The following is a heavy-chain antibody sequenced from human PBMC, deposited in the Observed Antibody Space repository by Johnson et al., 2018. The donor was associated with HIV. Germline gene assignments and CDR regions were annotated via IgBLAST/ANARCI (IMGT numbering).Heavy chain of an antibody. Sequence: VQLVESGGGLIQPGGSLRLSCAASGFTVSSNYMSWVRQAPGKGLEWVSYISSSGTIVYYADSVKGRFTISRDNSKNTLYLQMSSLRAQDTAVYYCAKVEYGGLLPNDAFDIWGQGTMVTVSS. CDR1: GFTVSSNY. CDR2: ISSSGTIV. J-gene: IGHJ3*02. D-gene: IGHD2-21*02. CDR3: AKVEYGGLLPNDAFDI. V-gene: IGHV3-66*03.